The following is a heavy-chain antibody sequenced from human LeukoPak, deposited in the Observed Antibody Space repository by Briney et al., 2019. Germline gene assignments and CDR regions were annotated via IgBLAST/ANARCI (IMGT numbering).Heavy chain of an antibody. J-gene: IGHJ4*02. V-gene: IGHV3-66*01. CDR3: ARVPRSSGWTYFDY. Sequence: GGSLRLSCAASGFTVSSNYMSWVRQAPGEGLEWVSVIYSGGSTYYADSVKGRFTISRDNSKNTLYLQMNSLRAEDTAVYCCARVPRSSGWTYFDYWGQGTLVTVSS. CDR1: GFTVSSNY. CDR2: IYSGGST. D-gene: IGHD6-19*01.